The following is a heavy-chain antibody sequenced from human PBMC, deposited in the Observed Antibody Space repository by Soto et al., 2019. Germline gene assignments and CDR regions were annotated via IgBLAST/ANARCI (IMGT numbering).Heavy chain of an antibody. J-gene: IGHJ5*02. CDR2: IIPIFGTA. V-gene: IGHV1-69*12. CDR3: ARGVAGTLGWFDP. D-gene: IGHD6-19*01. CDR1: GGTFSSYA. Sequence: QVQLVQSGAEVKKPGSSVKVSCKSSGGTFSSYAISWVRQAPGTGLEWMGGIIPIFGTANYAQKFKGRVTITAYESTSTASMELSSLRSEDTAVYYCARGVAGTLGWFDPWGQGTLVTVSS.